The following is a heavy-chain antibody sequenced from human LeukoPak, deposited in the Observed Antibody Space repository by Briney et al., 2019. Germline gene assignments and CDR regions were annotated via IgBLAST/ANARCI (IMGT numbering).Heavy chain of an antibody. D-gene: IGHD5-12*01. V-gene: IGHV3-30-3*01. CDR1: GFTFSSYA. CDR2: ISYDGSNK. Sequence: QPGGSLRLSCAASGFTFSSYAMHWVRQAPGKGLEWVAVISYDGSNKYYADSVKGRFTISRDNSKNTLYLQMNSLRAEDTAVYYCASRNSGYDWLGDAFDIWGQGTMVTVSS. CDR3: ASRNSGYDWLGDAFDI. J-gene: IGHJ3*02.